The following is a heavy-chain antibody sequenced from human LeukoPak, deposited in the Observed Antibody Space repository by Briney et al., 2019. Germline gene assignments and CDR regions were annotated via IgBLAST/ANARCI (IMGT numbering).Heavy chain of an antibody. V-gene: IGHV3-74*01. J-gene: IGHJ4*02. CDR1: GFTFINYW. CDR2: VNSDGSAT. D-gene: IGHD4-17*01. CDR3: AREDYGDYFDY. Sequence: GGSLRLSCAASGFTFINYWMHWVRQAPGKGLAWVSRVNSDGSATSYADSVKGRFTISRDNAKNTLYLQMHSLRAEDTAVYYCAREDYGDYFDYWGQGTLVTVSS.